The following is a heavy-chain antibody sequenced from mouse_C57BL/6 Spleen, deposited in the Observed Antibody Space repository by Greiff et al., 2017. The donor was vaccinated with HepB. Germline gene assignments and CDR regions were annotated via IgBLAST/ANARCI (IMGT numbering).Heavy chain of an antibody. CDR2: IYPGDGDT. J-gene: IGHJ4*01. D-gene: IGHD2-12*01. V-gene: IGHV1-80*01. Sequence: VQLQQSGAELVKPGASVKISCKASGYAFSSYWMNWVKQRPGKGLEWIGQIYPGDGDTNYNGKFKGKATLTADKSSSTAYMQLSSLTSEDSAVYFCARSTPGDYIYAMDYWGQGTSVTVSS. CDR3: ARSTPGDYIYAMDY. CDR1: GYAFSSYW.